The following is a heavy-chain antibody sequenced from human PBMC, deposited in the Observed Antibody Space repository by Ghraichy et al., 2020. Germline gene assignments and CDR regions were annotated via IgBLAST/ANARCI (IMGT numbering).Heavy chain of an antibody. J-gene: IGHJ4*02. CDR2: TYYRSKWNN. CDR1: GDSVSSKSAA. D-gene: IGHD3-22*01. V-gene: IGHV6-1*01. CDR3: ARDGNYDSVGYSRGFEY. Sequence: SQTHSLTCVISGDSVSSKSAAWNWFRQSPSRGLEWLGRTYYRSKWNNDYAVSVRSRITINPDTSKNQFSLQLTSVTPEDTALYYCARDGNYDSVGYSRGFEYWGQGTLVTVSS.